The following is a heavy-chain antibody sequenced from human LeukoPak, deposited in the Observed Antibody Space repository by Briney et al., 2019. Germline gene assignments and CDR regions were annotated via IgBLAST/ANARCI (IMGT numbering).Heavy chain of an antibody. V-gene: IGHV1-8*01. J-gene: IGHJ4*02. CDR3: AMPSGYYVKSIGDY. CDR1: GYTFTSYD. D-gene: IGHD3-22*01. Sequence: ASVKVSCKASGYTFTSYDINWVRQATGQGLEWMGWMNPNSGNTGYAQKFQGRVTMTRNTSISTAYMELSSLRSDDTAVYYCAMPSGYYVKSIGDYWGQGTLVTVSS. CDR2: MNPNSGNT.